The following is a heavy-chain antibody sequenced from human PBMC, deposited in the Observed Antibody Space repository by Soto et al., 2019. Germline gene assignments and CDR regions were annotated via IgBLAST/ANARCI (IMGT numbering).Heavy chain of an antibody. CDR3: ARTVTTNYYYYYYYMDV. CDR2: ISAYNGNT. CDR1: GYTFTSYG. D-gene: IGHD4-17*01. J-gene: IGHJ6*03. Sequence: ASVKVSCKASGYTFTSYGISWVRQAPGRGLEWMGWISAYNGNTNYAQKFQGRVTMTADESTSTAYMELSSLRSEDTAVYYCARTVTTNYYYYYYYMDVWGKGTTVTVSS. V-gene: IGHV1-18*01.